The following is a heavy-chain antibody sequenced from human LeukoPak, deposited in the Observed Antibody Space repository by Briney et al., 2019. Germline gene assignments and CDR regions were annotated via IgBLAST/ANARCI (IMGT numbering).Heavy chain of an antibody. J-gene: IGHJ3*02. CDR1: GGTFSSYA. D-gene: IGHD4-11*01. V-gene: IGHV1-69*13. CDR2: IIPIFGTA. Sequence: PVASVKVSCKASGGTFSSYAISWVRQAPGQGLEWMGGIIPIFGTANYAQKFQGRVTITADESTSTAYMELSSLRSEDTAVYYCASADGYSNSLGAFDIWGQGTMVTVSS. CDR3: ASADGYSNSLGAFDI.